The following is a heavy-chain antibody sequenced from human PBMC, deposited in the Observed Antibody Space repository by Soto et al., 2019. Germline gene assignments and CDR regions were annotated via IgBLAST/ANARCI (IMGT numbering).Heavy chain of an antibody. J-gene: IGHJ4*02. D-gene: IGHD4-17*01. CDR3: AREGIRSPLYY. CDR2: IYSGGST. V-gene: IGHV3-66*01. Sequence: EVQLVESGGGLVQPGGSLRLSCAGSGFTVSSNYMSWVRQAPGKGLEWVSVIYSGGSTYYADSVKDRFTISRDNSKNTLYLQMNSLRAEGTAVYYCAREGIRSPLYYWGQGTLVTVSS. CDR1: GFTVSSNY.